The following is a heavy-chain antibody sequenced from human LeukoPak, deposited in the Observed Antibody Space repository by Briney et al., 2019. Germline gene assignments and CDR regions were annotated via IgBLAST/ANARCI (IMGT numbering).Heavy chain of an antibody. D-gene: IGHD2-2*01. CDR3: TRGFDVVPADY. CDR1: GFTFSSYW. Sequence: PGGSLRLSCAASGFTFSSYWMHWVRQAPGKGLVWVSRINTDGSSTSYADSVKGRFTISRDNAKNTLYLQMNSLRAEDTAVYYCTRGFDVVPADYWGQGTLVTVSS. V-gene: IGHV3-74*01. J-gene: IGHJ4*02. CDR2: INTDGSST.